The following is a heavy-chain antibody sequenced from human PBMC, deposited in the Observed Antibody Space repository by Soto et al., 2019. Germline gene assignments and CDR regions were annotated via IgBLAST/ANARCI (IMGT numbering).Heavy chain of an antibody. J-gene: IGHJ6*02. D-gene: IGHD2-2*02. CDR3: ARGNTVVVPAAIPRDYYYYGMDV. V-gene: IGHV4-34*01. CDR1: GGSFSGYY. Sequence: SETLSLTCAVYGGSFSGYYWSWIRQPPGKGLEWIGEINHSGSTNYNPSLKSRVTISVDTSKNQFSLKLSSVTAADTAVYYCARGNTVVVPAAIPRDYYYYGMDVWGQGTTVTLPS. CDR2: INHSGST.